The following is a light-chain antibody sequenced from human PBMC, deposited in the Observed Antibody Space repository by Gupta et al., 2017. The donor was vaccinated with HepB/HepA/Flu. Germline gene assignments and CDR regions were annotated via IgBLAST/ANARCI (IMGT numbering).Light chain of an antibody. Sequence: QSVLTQPPSVSGAPGQRVTISCTGSRSNIGSGYDIYWYKQLPGTAPKLLIDDNIKRPAGAPDRGEANYEDTSVLSTTTGHQAEDDGYYYWQSYGRLTGGVFGGGTKLTVL. V-gene: IGLV1-40*01. CDR3: QSYGRLTGGV. J-gene: IGLJ3*02. CDR2: DNI. CDR1: RSNIGSGYD.